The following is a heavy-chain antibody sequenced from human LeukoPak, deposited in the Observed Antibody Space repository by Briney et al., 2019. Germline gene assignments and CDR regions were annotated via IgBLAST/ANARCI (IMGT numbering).Heavy chain of an antibody. J-gene: IGHJ5*02. V-gene: IGHV4-38-2*02. CDR1: GYSISSGYY. Sequence: SETLSLTCTVSGYSISSGYYWGWIREPPGKGLEWIGSIYHSGSTYYNPSLKSRVTISVDTSNNQFSLKLSSVTAADTAVYYCARHSAINRLDPWGQGTLVTVSS. CDR2: IYHSGST. CDR3: ARHSAINRLDP. D-gene: IGHD6-25*01.